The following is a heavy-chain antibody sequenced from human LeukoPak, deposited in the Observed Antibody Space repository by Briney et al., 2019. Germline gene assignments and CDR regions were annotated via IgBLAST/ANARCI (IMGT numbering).Heavy chain of an antibody. CDR1: VYTFTNYW. CDR3: AISTYYDSRGYYPYYFDH. CDR2: IYPGDSDP. V-gene: IGHV5-51*01. D-gene: IGHD3-22*01. Sequence: GKSLKISCKGSVYTFTNYWIGWVRQIPGKGLEWMGIIYPGDSDPRYSPSFQGQVSISADKSISTAYLQWSSLKASDTAMYFCAISTYYDSRGYYPYYFDHWGQGTLVTVSS. J-gene: IGHJ4*02.